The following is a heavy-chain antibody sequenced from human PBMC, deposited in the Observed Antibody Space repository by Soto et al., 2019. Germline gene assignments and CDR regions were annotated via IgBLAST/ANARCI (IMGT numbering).Heavy chain of an antibody. V-gene: IGHV4-31*03. CDR3: AGAYDIMEGYFEY. Sequence: SETLSLTCTVSGGSINNGDYSWSWVRQHPGKGLEWIGYIYYSGTTYYNPSLKSRVTMSVDPSKNQFSLKLSSVTAADTAVYYCAGAYDIMEGYFEYWSQGTLVTVSS. J-gene: IGHJ4*02. D-gene: IGHD3-22*01. CDR1: GGSINNGDYS. CDR2: IYYSGTT.